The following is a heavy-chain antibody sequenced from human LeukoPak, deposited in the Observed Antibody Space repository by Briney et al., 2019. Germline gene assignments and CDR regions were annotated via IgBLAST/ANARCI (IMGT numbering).Heavy chain of an antibody. Sequence: GGPLSLSCAASGLTLSSYAMHWVRQAPRKGLEWVAVISYDGSNKYYADSMKGRFTISRDNSKNTLYLQMNSLRAEDTAVYYCASATIFGVVIYYWGQGTLVTVSS. D-gene: IGHD3-3*01. J-gene: IGHJ4*02. CDR3: ASATIFGVVIYY. CDR2: ISYDGSNK. V-gene: IGHV3-30*04. CDR1: GLTLSSYA.